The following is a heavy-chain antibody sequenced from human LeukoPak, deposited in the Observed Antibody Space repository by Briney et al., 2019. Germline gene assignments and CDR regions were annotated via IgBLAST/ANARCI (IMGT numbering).Heavy chain of an antibody. CDR2: INPNSGGT. CDR1: XYTFXGYY. Sequence: CKDSXYTFXGYYMHWVRQAPGQGGERMGRINPNSGGTNYAQKFQGRVTITRDTTSSTDYMELSRLRSDDTAVYYCARGGIRYYYYMDVWGNGTTVTVSS. J-gene: IGHJ6*03. CDR3: ARGGIRYYYYMDV. V-gene: IGHV1-2*06.